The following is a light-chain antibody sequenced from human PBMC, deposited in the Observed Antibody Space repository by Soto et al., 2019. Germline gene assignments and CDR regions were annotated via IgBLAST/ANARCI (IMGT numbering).Light chain of an antibody. J-gene: IGKJ3*01. CDR1: QSITNW. CDR2: DAS. Sequence: DIQMTQAPSTLSASVGDRVTITCRASQSITNWLAWYQQKPGKAPKLLVYDASSLESGVPCRFSGSGSGTEFTLPISRLPPDHFATSYCQQYNSYSPHTFGPGTKVDIK. V-gene: IGKV1-5*01. CDR3: QQYNSYSPHT.